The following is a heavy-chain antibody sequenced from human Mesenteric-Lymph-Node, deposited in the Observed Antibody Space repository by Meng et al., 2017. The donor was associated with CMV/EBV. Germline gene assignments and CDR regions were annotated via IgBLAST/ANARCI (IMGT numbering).Heavy chain of an antibody. CDR2: INPDSGGT. CDR1: GYIFTNYY. D-gene: IGHD3-3*01. CDR3: ARDLRFLGRCYGMDV. V-gene: IGHV1-2*02. J-gene: IGHJ6*02. Sequence: APVKVSCKTSGYIFTNYYMHWVRQAPGQGLEWMGWINPDSGGTNYAHTFSGRVTMTWDTSINTAYMELRSLRSDDTAMYYCARDLRFLGRCYGMDVWGQGTTVTVSS.